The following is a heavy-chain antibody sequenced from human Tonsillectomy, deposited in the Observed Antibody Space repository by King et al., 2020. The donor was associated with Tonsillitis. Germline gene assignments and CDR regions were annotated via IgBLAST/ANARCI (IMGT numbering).Heavy chain of an antibody. D-gene: IGHD3-3*01. CDR3: ARATKYYDFWSGSFDY. J-gene: IGHJ4*02. V-gene: IGHV1-18*01. Sequence: VQLVESGAEVKKPGASVKVSCKASGYTFTSCGISWVRQAPGQGLELMGWISAYNGNTNYAQKLQGRVTMNTDTSTSTAYMELRSLRSDDTAVYYCARATKYYDFWSGSFDYWGQGTLVTVSS. CDR1: GYTFTSCG. CDR2: ISAYNGNT.